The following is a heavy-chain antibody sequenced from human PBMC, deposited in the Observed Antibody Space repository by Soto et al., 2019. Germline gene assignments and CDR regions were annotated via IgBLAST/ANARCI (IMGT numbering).Heavy chain of an antibody. Sequence: GGSLRLSCTGSGFTFGDYAMSWSRQAPGKGLEWVGVIRSKAYGETTDYAASVKGRFTILRGDSKSIAYLQMNSLQSEDTGVYYCTKYTYTSRYSYFGMDVWGHGTTVTVSS. D-gene: IGHD2-2*01. CDR3: TKYTYTSRYSYFGMDV. CDR1: GFTFGDYA. CDR2: IRSKAYGETT. J-gene: IGHJ6*02. V-gene: IGHV3-49*03.